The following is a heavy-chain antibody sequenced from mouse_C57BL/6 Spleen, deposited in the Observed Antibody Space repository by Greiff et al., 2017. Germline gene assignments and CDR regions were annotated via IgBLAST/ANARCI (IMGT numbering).Heavy chain of an antibody. CDR3: AREITTVSDN. CDR2: LDPNSGGT. CDR1: GYTFTSYW. Sequence: QVQLQQPGAELVKPGASVKLSCKASGYTFTSYWMHWVKQRPGRGLEWIGRLDPNSGGTKYTEKFKSKATLTVDNPARTAYMQLSSLTSEDSAVYYCAREITTVSDNWGQGTTLTVSS. V-gene: IGHV1-72*01. J-gene: IGHJ2*01. D-gene: IGHD1-1*01.